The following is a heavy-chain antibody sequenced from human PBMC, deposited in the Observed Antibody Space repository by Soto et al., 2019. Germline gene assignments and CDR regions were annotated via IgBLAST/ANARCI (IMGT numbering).Heavy chain of an antibody. V-gene: IGHV1-18*04. D-gene: IGHD1-26*01. Sequence: QVQLVQYGPEVKKPGASVKVSCRTSGYTFTAYGIIWVRQAPGQGLEWMAWISCDNTKTKVAQKLRGRVTMTTDTPTSTAYMDLRSLRSDDTAVYCCVREGDLASYFDYWDQGTLVTVSS. CDR1: GYTFTAYG. CDR3: VREGDLASYFDY. CDR2: ISCDNTKT. J-gene: IGHJ4*02.